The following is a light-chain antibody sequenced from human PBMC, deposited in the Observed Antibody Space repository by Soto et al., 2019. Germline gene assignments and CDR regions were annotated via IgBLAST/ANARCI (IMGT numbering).Light chain of an antibody. V-gene: IGLV1-40*01. Sequence: QSVLTQPPSVSGAPGQRVTISCTGSSSNIGAGYDVHWYQQLPGTAPKLLIYGNSNRPSGVPDRFSGSKSGTSASLAITWLQAEDEADYYCQSYDISLSGYVFGTGTKLTVL. CDR3: QSYDISLSGYV. J-gene: IGLJ1*01. CDR2: GNS. CDR1: SSNIGAGYD.